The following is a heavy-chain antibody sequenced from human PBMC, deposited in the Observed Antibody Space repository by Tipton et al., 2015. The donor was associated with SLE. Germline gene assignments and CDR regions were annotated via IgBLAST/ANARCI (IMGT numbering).Heavy chain of an antibody. D-gene: IGHD6-19*01. CDR3: ARQGYSSGVINWFDP. V-gene: IGHV1-69*04. CDR1: GGSFSNFA. CDR2: IIPILGVG. Sequence: QSGAEVKKPGSSVKVSCKASGGSFSNFAINWVRQAPGQGLEWMGRIIPILGVGNYAQNFQGRVTITSDKSTSTAYMELSSVTAADTAVYYCARQGYSSGVINWFDPWGQGTLVTVSS. J-gene: IGHJ5*02.